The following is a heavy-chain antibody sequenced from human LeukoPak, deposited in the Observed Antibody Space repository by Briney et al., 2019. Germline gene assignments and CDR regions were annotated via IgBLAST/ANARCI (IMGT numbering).Heavy chain of an antibody. J-gene: IGHJ5*02. Sequence: SETLSLTCTVSGYSLSSGYYWSWIRQPPGKGLEWIGEINHSGSTNYNPSLKSRVTISVDTSKNQFSLKLSSVTAADTAVYYCASGGAYCGGDCLGSWFDPWGQGTLVTVSS. CDR3: ASGGAYCGGDCLGSWFDP. D-gene: IGHD2-21*02. V-gene: IGHV4-34*01. CDR1: GYSLSSGYY. CDR2: INHSGST.